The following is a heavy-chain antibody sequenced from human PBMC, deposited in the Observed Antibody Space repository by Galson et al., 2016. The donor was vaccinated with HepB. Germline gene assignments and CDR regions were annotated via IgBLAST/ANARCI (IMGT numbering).Heavy chain of an antibody. J-gene: IGHJ5*02. D-gene: IGHD6-19*01. V-gene: IGHV1-69*06. CDR1: GGTFSIYA. Sequence: SVKVSCKASGGTFSIYAISWVRQAPGQGLQWMGGIIPIFGTANYAQKFQGRVTITADKSTSTAYMELTSLRSEDTAVYYCARDYNSGWYWFDPWGQGTLVTVSS. CDR2: IIPIFGTA. CDR3: ARDYNSGWYWFDP.